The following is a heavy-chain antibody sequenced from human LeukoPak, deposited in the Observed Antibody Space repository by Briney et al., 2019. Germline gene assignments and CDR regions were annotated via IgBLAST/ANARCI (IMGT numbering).Heavy chain of an antibody. D-gene: IGHD2-2*01. CDR3: AKDWETYCSSTSCSLDY. Sequence: QTGGSLRLSCAASGFTFSSYGMHWVRQAPGKGLEWVAFIRYDGSNKYYADSVKGRFTISRDNSKNTLYLQMNSLRPEDTAVYYCAKDWETYCSSTSCSLDYWGQGTLVTVSS. V-gene: IGHV3-30*02. CDR1: GFTFSSYG. CDR2: IRYDGSNK. J-gene: IGHJ4*02.